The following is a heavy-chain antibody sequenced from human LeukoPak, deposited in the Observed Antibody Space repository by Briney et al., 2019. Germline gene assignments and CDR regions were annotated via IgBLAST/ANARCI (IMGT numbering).Heavy chain of an antibody. CDR3: ATVIAGVTTDY. Sequence: ASVKVSCKASGYTFTSYGISWVRQAPGQGLEWMGWISAYNGNTNYAQKLQGRVTMTTDTSTSTAYMELSRLRSDDTALYYCATVIAGVTTDYWGQGTLVTVSS. V-gene: IGHV1-18*01. CDR1: GYTFTSYG. CDR2: ISAYNGNT. J-gene: IGHJ4*02. D-gene: IGHD1-26*01.